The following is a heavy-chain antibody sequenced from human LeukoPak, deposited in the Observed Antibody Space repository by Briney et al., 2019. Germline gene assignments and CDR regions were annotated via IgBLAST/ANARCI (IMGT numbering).Heavy chain of an antibody. CDR2: ISSSSSYI. D-gene: IGHD5-24*01. CDR1: GFTFSSYS. J-gene: IGHJ5*02. CDR3: ARDLEMATIDNWFDP. Sequence: GGSLRLSCAASGFTFSSYSMNWVRQAPGKGLEWVSSISSSSSYIYYADSVKGRFTISRDNAKNSLYLQVNSLRAEDTAVYYCARDLEMATIDNWFDPWGQGTLVTVSS. V-gene: IGHV3-21*01.